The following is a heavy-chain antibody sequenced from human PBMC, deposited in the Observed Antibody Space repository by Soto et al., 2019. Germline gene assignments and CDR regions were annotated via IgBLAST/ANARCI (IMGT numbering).Heavy chain of an antibody. Sequence: SETLSLTCTVSGGSISSYYWSWIRQPPGKGLEWIGYIYYSGSTNYNPSLKSRVTISVDTSKNQFSLKLSSVTAADTAVYYCESTLGGYSYGYLSYWGQGTLVTVSS. V-gene: IGHV4-59*01. J-gene: IGHJ4*02. CDR3: ESTLGGYSYGYLSY. D-gene: IGHD5-18*01. CDR1: GGSISSYY. CDR2: IYYSGST.